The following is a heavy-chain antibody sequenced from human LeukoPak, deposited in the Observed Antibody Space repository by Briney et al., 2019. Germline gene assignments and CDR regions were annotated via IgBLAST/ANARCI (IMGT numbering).Heavy chain of an antibody. J-gene: IGHJ4*02. D-gene: IGHD6-6*01. CDR3: ASGSSFYEYYFDY. CDR2: IYSGGST. CDR1: GFTFSGYS. V-gene: IGHV3-53*01. Sequence: GGSLRLSCVASGFTFSGYSMGWVRQAPGEGLEWVSVIYSGGSTYYADSVKGRFTISRDNSKNTLYLQMNSLRAEDTAVYYCASGSSFYEYYFDYWGQGTLVTVSS.